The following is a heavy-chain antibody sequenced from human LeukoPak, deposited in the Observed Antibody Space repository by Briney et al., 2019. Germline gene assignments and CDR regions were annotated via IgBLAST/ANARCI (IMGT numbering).Heavy chain of an antibody. CDR2: IYQSRTT. J-gene: IGHJ5*02. CDR1: GDSTASGYY. D-gene: IGHD3-22*01. CDR3: ARGRRGYRTEFDP. Sequence: PSETLSLTCTVSGDSTASGYYGGWIRQAPGKGLEWIGSIYQSRTTYYNPSLKSRVTISIDTSKNQFSLRLTSVTDTDTAVYYCARGRRGYRTEFDPWGQGTLVTVSS. V-gene: IGHV4-38-2*02.